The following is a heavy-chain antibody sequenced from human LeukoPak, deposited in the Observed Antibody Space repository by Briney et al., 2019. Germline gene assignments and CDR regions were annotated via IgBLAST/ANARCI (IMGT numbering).Heavy chain of an antibody. Sequence: GGSLRLSCAASGFTFSGYGMHWVRQAPGKGLEWVAVISFDGSNKYYGDSVKGRFTISRDNSKNALYLQMNSLRAEDTAVYYCAEAPGYSYGSYYYYYGMDVWGQGTTVTVSS. CDR3: AEAPGYSYGSYYYYYGMDV. J-gene: IGHJ6*02. CDR2: ISFDGSNK. D-gene: IGHD5-18*01. V-gene: IGHV3-30*18. CDR1: GFTFSGYG.